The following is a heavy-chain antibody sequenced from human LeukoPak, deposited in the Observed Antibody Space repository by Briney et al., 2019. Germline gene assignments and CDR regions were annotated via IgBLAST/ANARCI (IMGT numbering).Heavy chain of an antibody. D-gene: IGHD5-24*01. J-gene: IGHJ4*02. CDR3: AREVGYNYF. CDR1: GGSISSGSYY. Sequence: SQTLSLTCTVSGGSISSGSYYWSWIRQPAGKGLEWIGRIYTSGSTNYNPSLKSRVTISVDTSKNQFSLKLSSVTAADTAMYYCAREVGYNYFWGQGTLVTVSS. V-gene: IGHV4-61*02. CDR2: IYTSGST.